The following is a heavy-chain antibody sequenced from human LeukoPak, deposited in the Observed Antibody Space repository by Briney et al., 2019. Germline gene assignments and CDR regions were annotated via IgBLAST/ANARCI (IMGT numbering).Heavy chain of an antibody. CDR2: ISSSGSTI. J-gene: IGHJ6*03. V-gene: IGHV3-11*01. Sequence: GGSLRLSCAASGFTFSDYYMSWIRQAPGKGLEWVSYISSSGSTIYYADSVKGRFTISRDNAKNSLYLQMNSLRAEDTAVYYCARADSSSSLNYYYYYYMDVWGKGTTATVSS. CDR3: ARADSSSSLNYYYYYYMDV. D-gene: IGHD6-6*01. CDR1: GFTFSDYY.